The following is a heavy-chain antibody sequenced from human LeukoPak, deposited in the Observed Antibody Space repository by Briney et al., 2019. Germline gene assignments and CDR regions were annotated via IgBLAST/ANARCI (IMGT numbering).Heavy chain of an antibody. V-gene: IGHV1-69*01. CDR1: GGTFSSYA. D-gene: IGHD2-2*01. CDR3: ATVITVVPAARSYFDY. CDR2: IIPIFGTA. Sequence: VKVSCKASGGTFSSYAISWVRQAPGQGLEWMGGIIPIFGTANYAQKFQGRVTISADESTSTAYMELSSLRSEDTAVYYCATVITVVPAARSYFDYWGQGTLVTVSS. J-gene: IGHJ4*02.